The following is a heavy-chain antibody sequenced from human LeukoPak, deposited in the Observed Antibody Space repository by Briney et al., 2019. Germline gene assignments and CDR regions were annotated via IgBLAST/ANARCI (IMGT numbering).Heavy chain of an antibody. CDR3: ARGRRITMVRGVSRVNPFDI. D-gene: IGHD3-10*01. CDR1: GGSISSYY. J-gene: IGHJ3*02. V-gene: IGHV4-4*07. CDR2: IYNSGST. Sequence: SETLSLTCTVSGGSISSYYWSWIRQPAGKGLEWIGRIYNSGSTNYNPSLKSRVTMSVDTSKNQFSLKLSSVTAADTAVYYCARGRRITMVRGVSRVNPFDIWGQGTMVTVSS.